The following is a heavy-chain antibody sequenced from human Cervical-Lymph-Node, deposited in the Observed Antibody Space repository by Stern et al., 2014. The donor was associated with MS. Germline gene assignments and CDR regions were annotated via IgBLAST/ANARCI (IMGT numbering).Heavy chain of an antibody. D-gene: IGHD6-19*01. V-gene: IGHV5-51*03. Sequence: VQLVQSGAEVKKPGESLKISCKGSGYRFSSYWIGWVRQMPGKGLEWMGIIYPGDSDPRYSPSFQGQFTISADKSISTAYLQWSSLKASDTAMYYCARRGIAVGDAFDIWGQGTMVTVSS. CDR3: ARRGIAVGDAFDI. CDR2: IYPGDSDP. CDR1: GYRFSSYW. J-gene: IGHJ3*02.